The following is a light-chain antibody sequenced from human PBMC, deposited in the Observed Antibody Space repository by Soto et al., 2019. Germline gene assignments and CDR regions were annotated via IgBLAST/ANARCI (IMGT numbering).Light chain of an antibody. CDR3: QQYSSYWT. CDR2: DAS. CDR1: QSLSGL. V-gene: IGKV1-5*01. Sequence: DIQMTQSPSTLSASVGDRVTINCRASQSLSGLLAWYQQKPGKAPKLLIYDASSLESGVPSRFSGSGSGTEFTLTISSLQPDDFATYFCQQYSSYWTFGQGTKVEIK. J-gene: IGKJ1*01.